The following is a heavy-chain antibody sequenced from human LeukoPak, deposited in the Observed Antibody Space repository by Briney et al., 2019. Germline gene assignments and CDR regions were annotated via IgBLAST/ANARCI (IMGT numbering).Heavy chain of an antibody. CDR1: GFTFSSYW. D-gene: IGHD2-15*01. J-gene: IGHJ4*02. CDR3: ARDHPVVVVAAIDY. V-gene: IGHV3-7*01. CDR2: IKQDGSEK. Sequence: QTGGSLRLSRAASGFTFSSYWMSWVRQAPGKGLEWVANIKQDGSEKYYVDSVKGRFTISRDNAKNSLYLQMNSLRAEDTAVYYCARDHPVVVVAAIDYWGQGTLVTVSS.